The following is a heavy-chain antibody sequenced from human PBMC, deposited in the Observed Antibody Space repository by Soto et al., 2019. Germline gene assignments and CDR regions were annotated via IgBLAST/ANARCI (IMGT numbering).Heavy chain of an antibody. V-gene: IGHV1-3*01. J-gene: IGHJ4*02. Sequence: QVQLVQSGAEVKKPGASVKVSCKASGYTFTSYAMHWVRQATGQRLEWMGWINAGNGNTKYSQKFQGRVTITRDTSASTAYMELSSLRAEDTAVDYCASSFTVPAARGYWCQGTLGTVSS. CDR1: GYTFTSYA. D-gene: IGHD2-2*01. CDR2: INAGNGNT. CDR3: ASSFTVPAARGY.